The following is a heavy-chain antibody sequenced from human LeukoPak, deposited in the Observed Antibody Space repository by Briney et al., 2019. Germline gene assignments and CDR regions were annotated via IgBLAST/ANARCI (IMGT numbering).Heavy chain of an antibody. CDR1: GGSISSGGYY. CDR2: IYYSGST. V-gene: IGHV4-31*03. Sequence: SQTLSLTCTVSGGSISSGGYYWSWIRQHPGKGLEWIGYIYYSGSTYYNPSLKSRVTISVDTSKNQFSLKLSSVTAADTAVYYCASGAAGRIDYWGQGTLVTVSS. D-gene: IGHD6-13*01. J-gene: IGHJ4*02. CDR3: ASGAAGRIDY.